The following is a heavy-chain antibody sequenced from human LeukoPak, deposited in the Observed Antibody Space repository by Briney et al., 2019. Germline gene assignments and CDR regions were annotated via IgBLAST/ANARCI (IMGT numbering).Heavy chain of an antibody. CDR1: GFTFTNYA. Sequence: PGGSLRLSCAASGFTFTNYAMSWVRQAPGKGLEWVSAISAGGGSTYYADSVKGRLTISRDNSKNTLYLQMNSLRAEDTAVYYCVARLRYSSNWYYFDSWGQGTLVTVSS. CDR2: ISAGGGST. D-gene: IGHD6-13*01. J-gene: IGHJ4*02. V-gene: IGHV3-23*01. CDR3: VARLRYSSNWYYFDS.